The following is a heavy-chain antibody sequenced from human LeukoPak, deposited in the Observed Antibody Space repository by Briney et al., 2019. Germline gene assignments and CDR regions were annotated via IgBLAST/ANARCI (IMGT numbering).Heavy chain of an antibody. J-gene: IGHJ4*02. V-gene: IGHV3-74*01. D-gene: IGHD4-17*01. Sequence: PGGSLRLSCAASGFTFSSYWMHWVRQAPGKGLLWVSRINSDGSSTSYADSVKGRFTISRDNAKNTLYLQMNSLRAEDTAVYYCARDNYGAKDYWGQGTLVTVSS. CDR1: GFTFSSYW. CDR3: ARDNYGAKDY. CDR2: INSDGSST.